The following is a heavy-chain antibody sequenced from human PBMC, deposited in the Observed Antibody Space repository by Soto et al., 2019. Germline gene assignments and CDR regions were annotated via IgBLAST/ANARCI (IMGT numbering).Heavy chain of an antibody. CDR2: INQDGSEK. Sequence: EVQLVESGGGLVQPGGSLRLSCAASGFTFSSYWMDWVRQAPGTGLEWVANINQDGSEKNYVDSVKGRFTISRDNAKNSLYLQMSSLAAEDSALYYCSRSLDYWGQGTLVTVSS. CDR3: SRSLDY. V-gene: IGHV3-7*01. CDR1: GFTFSSYW. J-gene: IGHJ4*02.